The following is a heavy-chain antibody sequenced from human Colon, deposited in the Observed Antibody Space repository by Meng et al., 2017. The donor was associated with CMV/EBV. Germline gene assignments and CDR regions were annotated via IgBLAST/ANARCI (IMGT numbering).Heavy chain of an antibody. CDR1: GFNFGAHY. J-gene: IGHJ4*02. CDR2: ISTSGNII. CDR3: ARGGEMNHDY. Sequence: GESLKISCAASGFNFGAHYMSWIRQGPGKGLEWVSYISTSGNIIKYGDSVRGRFTISRDNAKNSLYLQMNSLRADDTAVYYCARGGEMNHDYWGQGTLVTVSS. D-gene: IGHD1-14*01. V-gene: IGHV3-11*01.